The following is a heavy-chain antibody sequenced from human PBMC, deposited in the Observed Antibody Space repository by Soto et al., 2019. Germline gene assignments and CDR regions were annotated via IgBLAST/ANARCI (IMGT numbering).Heavy chain of an antibody. D-gene: IGHD1-26*01. CDR1: GFDFTYYA. V-gene: IGHV3-30*18. J-gene: IGHJ4*02. Sequence: QVQLVESGGGAVQPGESLRLSCVASGFDFTYYAMHWVRQAPGKGLESVAVMSSDGSKIHHTDSVKGRFTISRDNSKNTVYLQMNSLRKEDTAVYFCAKDEGMGGTLGLFDYWGQGTLVSVSS. CDR2: MSSDGSKI. CDR3: AKDEGMGGTLGLFDY.